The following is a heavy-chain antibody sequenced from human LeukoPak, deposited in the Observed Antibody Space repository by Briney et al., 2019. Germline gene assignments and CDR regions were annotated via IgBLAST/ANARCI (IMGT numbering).Heavy chain of an antibody. CDR1: GFTFSSYA. CDR3: ARTLGYCSGGSCPPGYNWFDP. D-gene: IGHD2-15*01. Sequence: GGSLRLSCAASGFTFSSYAMSWVRQAPGKGLEWVSAISGSGGSTYYADSVKGRFTISRDNAKNSLYLQMNSLRAEDTAVYYCARTLGYCSGGSCPPGYNWFDPWGQGTLVTVSS. J-gene: IGHJ5*02. V-gene: IGHV3-23*01. CDR2: ISGSGGST.